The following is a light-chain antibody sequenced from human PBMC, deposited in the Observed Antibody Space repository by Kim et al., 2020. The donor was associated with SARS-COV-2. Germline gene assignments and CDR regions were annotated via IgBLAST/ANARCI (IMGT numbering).Light chain of an antibody. CDR2: GAS. CDR1: QTIDSSY. J-gene: IGKJ4*01. V-gene: IGKV3-20*01. CDR3: HLYGTSSLT. Sequence: EIVLTQSPGTLSLSAGERATLSCRASQTIDSSYLVWYQQKPGQAPRLLIFGASIRATDIPERFSSSGSGTDFTLAISRVEPEDSAVYYCHLYGTSSLTFGGGTKVDIK.